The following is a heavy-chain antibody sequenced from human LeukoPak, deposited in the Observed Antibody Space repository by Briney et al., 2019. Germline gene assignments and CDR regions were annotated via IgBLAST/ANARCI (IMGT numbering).Heavy chain of an antibody. V-gene: IGHV4-30-4*01. Sequence: PSQTLSLTCTVSGGSISSGDYYWSWIRQPPGKGLEWIGYIYYSGSTYYNPSLKSRVTISVDTSKNQFSLRLSSVTAADTAVYYCASERANWNTNRFDPWGQGTLVTVSS. CDR3: ASERANWNTNRFDP. J-gene: IGHJ5*02. D-gene: IGHD1-1*01. CDR2: IYYSGST. CDR1: GGSISSGDYY.